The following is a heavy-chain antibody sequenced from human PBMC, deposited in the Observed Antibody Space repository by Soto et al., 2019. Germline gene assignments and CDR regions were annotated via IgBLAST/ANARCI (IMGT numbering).Heavy chain of an antibody. D-gene: IGHD6-19*01. J-gene: IGHJ4*02. Sequence: QVQLVQSGAEVKKPGASVKVSCKASGYTFTNYGITWVRQAPGQGLEWMGWISGYNSNPNYTEKFQGRDTMTTDTSRSTAYMDLRSLSSDDTAVYYCARDPYTGGWDVDYWGQGTLVTVSS. CDR2: ISGYNSNP. V-gene: IGHV1-18*01. CDR3: ARDPYTGGWDVDY. CDR1: GYTFTNYG.